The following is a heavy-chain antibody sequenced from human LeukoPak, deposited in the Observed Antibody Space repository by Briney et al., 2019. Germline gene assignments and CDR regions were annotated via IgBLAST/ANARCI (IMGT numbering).Heavy chain of an antibody. CDR1: GYTFTSYG. V-gene: IGHV1-18*01. D-gene: IGHD3-9*01. CDR3: ARLPPRRGILTATDYYYMDV. J-gene: IGHJ6*03. CDR2: ISAYMGNT. Sequence: ASVKVSCKASGYTFTSYGISWVRQAPGQGLEWLGWISAYMGNTNYAQKLQGRVTMTTDTSTSTAYMELRSLRSDDTAVYYCARLPPRRGILTATDYYYMDVWGKGTTVTVSS.